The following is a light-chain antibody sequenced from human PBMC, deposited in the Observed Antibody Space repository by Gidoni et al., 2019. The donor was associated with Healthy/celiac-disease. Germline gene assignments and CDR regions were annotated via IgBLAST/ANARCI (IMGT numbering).Light chain of an antibody. Sequence: VSLGERATINCKSSQSVLYSSNNKNYLAWYQQKPGQPPKLLIYWASTRESGVPDRFSGSGSGTDFTLTISSLQAEDVAVYYCQQYYSTPWTFGQGTKVEIK. CDR1: QSVLYSSNNKNY. J-gene: IGKJ1*01. CDR2: WAS. V-gene: IGKV4-1*01. CDR3: QQYYSTPWT.